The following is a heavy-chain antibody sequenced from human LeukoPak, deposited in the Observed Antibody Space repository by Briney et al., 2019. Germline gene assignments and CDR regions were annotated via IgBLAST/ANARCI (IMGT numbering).Heavy chain of an antibody. J-gene: IGHJ5*02. D-gene: IGHD3-9*01. Sequence: ASVKVSCKTSGYTFTDYYLYWVRQAPGQGLEWMGWVSSYNGDTNYAQKFQGRVTMSTDTSTSTAYMELRGLRFDDTAIYYCAKDWHILTGRNCFDPWGQGTLVTVSS. CDR1: GYTFTDYY. CDR2: VSSYNGDT. CDR3: AKDWHILTGRNCFDP. V-gene: IGHV1-18*04.